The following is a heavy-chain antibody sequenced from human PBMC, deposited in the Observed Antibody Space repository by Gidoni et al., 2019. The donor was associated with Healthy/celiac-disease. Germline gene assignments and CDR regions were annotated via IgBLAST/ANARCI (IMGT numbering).Heavy chain of an antibody. CDR2: ISSSSSTI. J-gene: IGHJ5*02. CDR3: ARGQAVAGKDWFDP. Sequence: EGQMVESGGGLVQPGGSLRLSCAASGCTVSSYSMNWVRQAPGKGLEWVSYISSSSSTIYYADSVKGRFTISIDNAKNSLYLQMNSLRAEDTAVYYCARGQAVAGKDWFDPWGQGTLVTVSS. V-gene: IGHV3-48*01. CDR1: GCTVSSYS. D-gene: IGHD6-19*01.